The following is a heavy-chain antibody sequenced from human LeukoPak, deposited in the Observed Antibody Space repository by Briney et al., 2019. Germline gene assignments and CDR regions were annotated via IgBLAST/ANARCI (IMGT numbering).Heavy chain of an antibody. D-gene: IGHD4-17*01. Sequence: SETLSLTCTVSGGSISSGGYNWSWIRQHPGKGLEWIGYIYYSGSTYYNPSLKSRVTISVDTSKNQFSLKLSSVTAADTAVYYCARGYGDSPYFDYWGQGTLVTVSS. J-gene: IGHJ4*02. CDR3: ARGYGDSPYFDY. CDR1: GGSISSGGYN. CDR2: IYYSGST. V-gene: IGHV4-31*03.